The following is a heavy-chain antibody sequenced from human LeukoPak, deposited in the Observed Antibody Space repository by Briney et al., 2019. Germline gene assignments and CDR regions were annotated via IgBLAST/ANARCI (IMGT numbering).Heavy chain of an antibody. V-gene: IGHV3-11*05. CDR3: AKGATVSATGTIDY. CDR2: ISSSSSYT. CDR1: GLTFSDYY. Sequence: PGGSPRLSCAASGLTFSDYYMSWIRQAPGKGLEWVSYISSSSSYTNYADSVRGRFTISRDNAKNSLFLQMNSLRAEDTAVYYCAKGATVSATGTIDYWGQGTLVTVSS. D-gene: IGHD6-13*01. J-gene: IGHJ4*02.